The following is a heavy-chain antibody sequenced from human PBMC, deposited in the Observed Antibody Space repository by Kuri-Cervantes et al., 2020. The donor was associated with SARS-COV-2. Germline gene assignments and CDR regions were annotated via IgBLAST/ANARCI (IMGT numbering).Heavy chain of an antibody. CDR3: ARITIFGVVASQ. Sequence: GGSLRLSCAASGFTFDDYAMHWVRQAPGKGLEWVSGISWNSGSIGYADSVKGRFTISRDNSKNTLYLQMNSLRAEDTAVYYCARITIFGVVASQWGQGTLVTVSS. CDR2: ISWNSGSI. D-gene: IGHD3-3*01. CDR1: GFTFDDYA. V-gene: IGHV3-9*01. J-gene: IGHJ4*02.